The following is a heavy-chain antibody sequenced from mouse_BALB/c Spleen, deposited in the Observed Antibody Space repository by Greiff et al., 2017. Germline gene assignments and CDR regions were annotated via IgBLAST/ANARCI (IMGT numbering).Heavy chain of an antibody. Sequence: EVKLVESGPGLVKPSQSLSLTCSVTGYSITSGYYWNWIRQFPGNKLEWMGYISYDGSNNYHPSLKNRISITRDTSKNQFFLKLNSVTTEDTATYYCAREGRYDVEAMDYWGQGTSVTVSS. CDR2: ISYDGSN. J-gene: IGHJ4*01. CDR3: AREGRYDVEAMDY. CDR1: GYSITSGYY. V-gene: IGHV3-6*02. D-gene: IGHD2-14*01.